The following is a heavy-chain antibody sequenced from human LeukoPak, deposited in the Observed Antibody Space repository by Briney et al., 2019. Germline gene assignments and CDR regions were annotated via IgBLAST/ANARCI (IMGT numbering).Heavy chain of an antibody. D-gene: IGHD2-2*01. J-gene: IGHJ6*03. Sequence: RPGGSLRLSCAASGFTFSSYGMHWVRQAPGKGLEWVAFIRYDGSNKYYADSVKGRFTISRDNSKNTLYLQMNSLRAEDTAVYYCAKEGGVPAAKHYYMDVWGKGTTVTISS. V-gene: IGHV3-30*02. CDR1: GFTFSSYG. CDR2: IRYDGSNK. CDR3: AKEGGVPAAKHYYMDV.